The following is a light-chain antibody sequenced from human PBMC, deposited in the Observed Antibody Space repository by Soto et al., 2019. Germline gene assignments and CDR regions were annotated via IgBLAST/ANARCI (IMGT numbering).Light chain of an antibody. Sequence: EIVLTQSPATLSLSPGERATLSCGASQSVSSSYLAWYQQKPGLAPRLLIYDASSRATGITDRFSGSGSGTDFALTISRLEPEDFAVYYCQQYGSSPPITFGQGTRLEIK. CDR1: QSVSSSY. CDR2: DAS. CDR3: QQYGSSPPIT. V-gene: IGKV3D-20*01. J-gene: IGKJ5*01.